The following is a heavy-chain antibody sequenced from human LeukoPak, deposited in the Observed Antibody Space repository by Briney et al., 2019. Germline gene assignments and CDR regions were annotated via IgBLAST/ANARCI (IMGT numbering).Heavy chain of an antibody. J-gene: IGHJ4*02. CDR2: IYSGGST. Sequence: GGSLRLSCAASGLTVSSNYTSWVRQAPGKGLEWVSIIYSGGSTYYADSVKGRFTISRDNSKNTLYLQMNSLRAEDTAVYYCARNGILTGYYSYWGQGTLVTVSS. D-gene: IGHD3-9*01. V-gene: IGHV3-66*01. CDR1: GLTVSSNY. CDR3: ARNGILTGYYSY.